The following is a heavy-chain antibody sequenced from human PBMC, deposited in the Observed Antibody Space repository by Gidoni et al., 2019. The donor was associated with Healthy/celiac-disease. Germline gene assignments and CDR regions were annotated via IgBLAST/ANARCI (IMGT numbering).Heavy chain of an antibody. V-gene: IGHV3-30-3*01. Sequence: QVQLVESGGGVVQPGRSLRLSCAASGFTFSSYAMHWVRQAPGKGLEWVAVISYDGSNKYYADSVKGRFTISRDNSKNTLYLQMNSLRAEDTAVYYCARAFIVATTDYYYYYGMDVWGQGTTVTVSS. CDR1: GFTFSSYA. D-gene: IGHD5-12*01. J-gene: IGHJ6*02. CDR3: ARAFIVATTDYYYYYGMDV. CDR2: ISYDGSNK.